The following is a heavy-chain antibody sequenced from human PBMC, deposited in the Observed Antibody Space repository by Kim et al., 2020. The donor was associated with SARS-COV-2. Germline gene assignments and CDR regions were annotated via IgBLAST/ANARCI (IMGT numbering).Heavy chain of an antibody. Sequence: YYVDSVKGRFTISRDDAKNFLFLQMDSRRAEDPAVYYCARVLGYYYGMDVWGQGTTVTVSS. V-gene: IGHV3-7*01. D-gene: IGHD2-8*02. CDR3: ARVLGYYYGMDV. J-gene: IGHJ6*02.